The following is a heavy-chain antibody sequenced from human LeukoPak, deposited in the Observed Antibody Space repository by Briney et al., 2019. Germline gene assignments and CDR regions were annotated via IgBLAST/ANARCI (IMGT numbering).Heavy chain of an antibody. J-gene: IGHJ4*02. D-gene: IGHD2-15*01. CDR2: ISWNSGSI. CDR3: AKAGGSGISDLSDY. CDR1: GFTFDHYA. V-gene: IGHV3-9*01. Sequence: GRSLRLSCAASGFTFDHYAMHWVRQAPGKGLEWVSGISWNSGSIGYAASVKGRFTISRDNAKNSLYLQMNSLRTEDTALYYCAKAGGSGISDLSDYWGQGTLVTVSS.